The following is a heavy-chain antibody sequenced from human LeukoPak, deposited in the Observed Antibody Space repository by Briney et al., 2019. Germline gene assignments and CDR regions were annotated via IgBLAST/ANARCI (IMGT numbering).Heavy chain of an antibody. Sequence: GGSLRLSCEASGFTFDDYGMHWVRQAPGKGLEWVSTISWNSASVGYVDSVKGRFTISRDNAKKTLYLQMNSLRPEDSALYYCAKDYGYSSSWYDYWGQGTLVTVSS. CDR3: AKDYGYSSSWYDY. D-gene: IGHD6-13*01. V-gene: IGHV3-9*01. J-gene: IGHJ4*02. CDR2: ISWNSASV. CDR1: GFTFDDYG.